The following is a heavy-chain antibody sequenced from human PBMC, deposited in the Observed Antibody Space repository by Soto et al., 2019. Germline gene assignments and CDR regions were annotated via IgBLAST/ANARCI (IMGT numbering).Heavy chain of an antibody. J-gene: IGHJ4*02. V-gene: IGHV1-8*01. CDR3: AITHLRFGEHHY. CDR1: GYTFTSYD. Sequence: QVQLVQSGAEVKKPGASVKVSCKASGYTFTSYDINWVRQATGQGLEWMGWMNPNSGNTGYAQKFKGRVTMTRNTSISTAYMDLSSLRSEDTAVYYCAITHLRFGEHHYWGQGTLVTVSS. D-gene: IGHD3-10*01. CDR2: MNPNSGNT.